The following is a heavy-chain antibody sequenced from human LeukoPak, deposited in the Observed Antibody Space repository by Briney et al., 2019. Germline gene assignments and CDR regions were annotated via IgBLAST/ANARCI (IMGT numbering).Heavy chain of an antibody. CDR1: GGTFSSYA. Sequence: ASVKVSCKASGGTFSSYAISWVRQAPGQGLEWMGGIIPIFGTANYAQKFQGRVTITADESTSTAYMELSRLRSDDTAVYYCARDSSGIPDPWGQGTLVTVSS. D-gene: IGHD6-19*01. V-gene: IGHV1-69*01. CDR2: IIPIFGTA. J-gene: IGHJ5*02. CDR3: ARDSSGIPDP.